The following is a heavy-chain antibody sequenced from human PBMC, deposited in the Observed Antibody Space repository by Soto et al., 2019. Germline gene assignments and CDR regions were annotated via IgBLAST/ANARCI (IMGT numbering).Heavy chain of an antibody. D-gene: IGHD3-10*01. V-gene: IGHV4-39*01. CDR2: VYYTGST. CDR3: ARLTPGVELWFGESRSDY. J-gene: IGHJ4*02. Sequence: PSETLSLTCTVSGGSISSSRYYWGWIRQPPGKGLEWIGGVYYTGSTYYNPSLKSRVTISVDTSKNQFSLKLSSVTAADTAVYYCARLTPGVELWFGESRSDYWGQGTLVTV. CDR1: GGSISSSRYY.